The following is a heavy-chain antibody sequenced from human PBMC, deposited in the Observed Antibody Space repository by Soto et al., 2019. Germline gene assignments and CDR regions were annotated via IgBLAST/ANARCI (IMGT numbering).Heavy chain of an antibody. D-gene: IGHD2-21*01. V-gene: IGHV4-59*11. CDR2: DFYSGST. J-gene: IGHJ4*01. CDR1: GAAIESHY. Sequence: SETLTLSFTFSGAAIESHYWSWIRQPPGKVLELIGQDFYSGSTHYNPSLRSRVTISINPPTQQFSMNLTSSSAGDTAVYYCARSFIFPVDYFDSLGHGTLVT. CDR3: ARSFIFPVDYFDS.